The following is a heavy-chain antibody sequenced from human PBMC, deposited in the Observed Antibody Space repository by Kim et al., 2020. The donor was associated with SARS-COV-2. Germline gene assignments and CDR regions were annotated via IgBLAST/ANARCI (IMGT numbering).Heavy chain of an antibody. CDR1: GFTFSDSA. V-gene: IGHV3-64D*06. CDR2: TTRDGDGS. D-gene: IGHD1-7*01. J-gene: IGHJ4*02. Sequence: GGSLRLSCSASGFTFSDSAIHWVRRAPGMGLQYVSATTRDGDGSFYADSVKDRFSIFRDNSKNTLFLQMSGMSIEATAIYYCVRYGRNYGAVHWDQGTLV. CDR3: VRYGRNYGAVH.